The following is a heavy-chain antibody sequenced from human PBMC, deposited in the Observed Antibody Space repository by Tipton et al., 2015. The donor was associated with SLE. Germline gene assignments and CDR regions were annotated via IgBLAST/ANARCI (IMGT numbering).Heavy chain of an antibody. Sequence: QSGAEVKTPGVSVKVSCKASGYTFTAYYMHWVRQAPGQGLEWMGWTNPNSGGTNFAQKFQGRVSMTRDTSTGTVYMELSGLTSDAAAVYCFAWGRGSFWPRFDDWGQGTLVSPPS. CDR3: AWGRGSFWPRFDD. J-gene: IGHJ4*02. CDR1: GYTFTAYY. D-gene: IGHD1-26*01. CDR2: TNPNSGGT. V-gene: IGHV1-2*02.